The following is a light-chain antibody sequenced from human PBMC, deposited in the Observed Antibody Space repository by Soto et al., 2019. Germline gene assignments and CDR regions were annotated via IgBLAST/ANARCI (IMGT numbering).Light chain of an antibody. CDR2: GAS. J-gene: IGKJ4*01. CDR3: QLYGSSPPLT. Sequence: EIVLTQSPGTLSLSPGERATLSCRASQSVSSSYLAWYQQKPGQAPRLLIYGASSRATGIPDRFSGSGSGTDFTLTISRLEPEDFAVYYCQLYGSSPPLTFGGGNKVELK. V-gene: IGKV3-20*01. CDR1: QSVSSSY.